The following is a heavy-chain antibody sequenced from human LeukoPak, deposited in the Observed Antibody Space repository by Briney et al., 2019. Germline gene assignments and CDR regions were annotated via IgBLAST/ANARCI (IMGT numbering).Heavy chain of an antibody. CDR3: ARPSSITIFGKDAFDI. CDR1: GDSISSYY. V-gene: IGHV4-4*08. J-gene: IGHJ3*02. Sequence: SETLSLTCTVSGDSISSYYWSWLRQPTGKGLEWIGYIYTSGSTNYNPSVNSRVTISVDTSKNQFSLKLSSVTAADTAVYSCARPSSITIFGKDAFDIWGQGTMVTVSS. CDR2: IYTSGST. D-gene: IGHD3-3*01.